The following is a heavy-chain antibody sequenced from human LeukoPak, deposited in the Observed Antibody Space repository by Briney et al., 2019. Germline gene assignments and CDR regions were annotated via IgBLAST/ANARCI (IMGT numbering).Heavy chain of an antibody. J-gene: IGHJ4*02. CDR3: AKDQTYGSGSYPFDY. D-gene: IGHD3-10*01. Sequence: GGSLRLSCAASGLTFSSYAMSWVRQAPGKGLEWVSAISGSGGSTYYADSVKGRFTISRDNSKNTLYLQMNSLRAEDTAVYYCAKDQTYGSGSYPFDYWGQGTLVTVSS. CDR2: ISGSGGST. V-gene: IGHV3-23*01. CDR1: GLTFSSYA.